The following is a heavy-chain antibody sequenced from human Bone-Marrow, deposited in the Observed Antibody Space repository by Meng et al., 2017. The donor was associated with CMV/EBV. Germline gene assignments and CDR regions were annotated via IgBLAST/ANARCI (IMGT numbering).Heavy chain of an antibody. CDR2: GDYSGST. D-gene: IGHD2-2*01. V-gene: IGHV4-39*07. J-gene: IGHJ6*02. CDR3: ARDERRGYCSSASCPDYGIDV. Sequence: SETLSLTCTVSGVSISSSSYYWGWIRQPPGKGLEWIGSGDYSGSTYYNPSLKSRVTISVDTSKNQFSLKLSSVTAADTAVYYCARDERRGYCSSASCPDYGIDVWGQGTTVTVSS. CDR1: GVSISSSSYY.